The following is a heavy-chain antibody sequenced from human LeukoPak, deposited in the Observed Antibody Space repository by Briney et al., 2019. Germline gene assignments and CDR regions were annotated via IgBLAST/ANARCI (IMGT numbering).Heavy chain of an antibody. Sequence: SQTLSLTCTVSGGSISSGGYYWSWIRQHPGKGLEWIGYIYYSGSTYYNPSLKSRVTISVDTSKNQFSLKLSSVTAADTAVYYCAKYYDFWSGYPNYFDYWGQGTLVTVSS. CDR3: AKYYDFWSGYPNYFDY. J-gene: IGHJ4*02. CDR2: IYYSGST. CDR1: GGSISSGGYY. V-gene: IGHV4-31*03. D-gene: IGHD3-3*01.